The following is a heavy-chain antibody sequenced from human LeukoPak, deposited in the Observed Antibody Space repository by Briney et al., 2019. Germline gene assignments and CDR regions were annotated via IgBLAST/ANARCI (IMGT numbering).Heavy chain of an antibody. D-gene: IGHD3-3*02. CDR1: GFTFSSHW. V-gene: IGHV3-74*03. CDR3: AKDIFSWAHDY. J-gene: IGHJ4*02. CDR2: INGDGSNT. Sequence: GGSLRLSCAASGFTFSSHWMHWVRQAPGKGLVWVSRINGDGSNTTYADSVKGRFTISRDNAKNTLYLQMNSLRVEDAAIYYCAKDIFSWAHDYWGQGLPVTVS.